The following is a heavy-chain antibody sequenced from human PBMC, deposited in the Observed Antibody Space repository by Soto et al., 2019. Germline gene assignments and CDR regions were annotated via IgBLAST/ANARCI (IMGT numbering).Heavy chain of an antibody. V-gene: IGHV4-34*01. Sequence: SETLPLTCAVSGGSFIGYYWSWILQPPGKGLEWIGEINHSGSTNYSPSLKSRVTISVDTSKNQFSLKLSSVTAADTAVYYCAYSESEWPVREHDFWGQGPLVTVSS. J-gene: IGHJ4*02. CDR1: GGSFIGYY. CDR3: AYSESEWPVREHDF. CDR2: INHSGST. D-gene: IGHD6-19*01.